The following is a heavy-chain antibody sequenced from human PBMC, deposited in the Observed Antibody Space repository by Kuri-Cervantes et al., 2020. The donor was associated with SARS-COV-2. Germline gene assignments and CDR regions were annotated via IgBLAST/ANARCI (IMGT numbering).Heavy chain of an antibody. Sequence: GESLKISCSGSALTSGDYAVSWVRQAPGKGLEWVGFIRSKAYGGTTEYAASVKGRFTITRDDSKSIAYQQMNSLKTEDTAVYYCTKDVFWSGYFDYWGQGTLVTVSS. D-gene: IGHD3-3*01. CDR2: IRSKAYGGTT. J-gene: IGHJ4*02. CDR1: ALTSGDYA. CDR3: TKDVFWSGYFDY. V-gene: IGHV3-49*04.